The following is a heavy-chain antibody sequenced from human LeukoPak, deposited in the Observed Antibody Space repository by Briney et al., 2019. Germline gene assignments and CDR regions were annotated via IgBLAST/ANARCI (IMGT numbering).Heavy chain of an antibody. V-gene: IGHV3-74*01. CDR1: GFTFSSYW. Sequence: GGSLRLSCAASGFTFSSYWMHWVRQAPGKWLVWVSRINSDGSSTSYADSVKGRFTISRDNAKNTLYLQMNSLRAEDAAVYYCARAPVTSCSGVLCYPFDYWGQGTLVTVSS. D-gene: IGHD2-15*01. CDR3: ARAPVTSCSGVLCYPFDY. CDR2: INSDGSST. J-gene: IGHJ4*02.